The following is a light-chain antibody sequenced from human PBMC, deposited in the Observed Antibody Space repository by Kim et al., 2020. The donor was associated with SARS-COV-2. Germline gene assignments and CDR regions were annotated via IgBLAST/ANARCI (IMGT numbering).Light chain of an antibody. J-gene: IGKJ2*01. CDR3: QQYGSSPRT. CDR2: GAS. Sequence: LPPGERATTSCRASQSVSSSYLAWYQQKPGQAPRLLIYGASSRATGIPDRFSGSGSGTDFTLTISRLEPEDFAVYYCQQYGSSPRTFGQGTKLEI. CDR1: QSVSSSY. V-gene: IGKV3-20*01.